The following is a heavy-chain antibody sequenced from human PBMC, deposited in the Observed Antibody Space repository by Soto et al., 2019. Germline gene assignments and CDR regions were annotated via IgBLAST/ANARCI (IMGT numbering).Heavy chain of an antibody. D-gene: IGHD2-15*01. Sequence: SVKVSCKASGGTFSSYAISWVRQAPGQGLEWMGGIIPIFGTANYAQKFQGRVTITADKSTSTAYMELSSLRSEDTAVYYCARDGHCSGGSCRGIYYYYGMDVWGQGTTVTVSS. V-gene: IGHV1-69*06. J-gene: IGHJ6*02. CDR1: GGTFSSYA. CDR2: IIPIFGTA. CDR3: ARDGHCSGGSCRGIYYYYGMDV.